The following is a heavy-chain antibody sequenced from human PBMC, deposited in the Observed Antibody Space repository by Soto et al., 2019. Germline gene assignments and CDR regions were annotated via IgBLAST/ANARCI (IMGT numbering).Heavy chain of an antibody. CDR1: GGTFSSYA. CDR3: ARSQGSSTSLELYYYYYYGMDV. V-gene: IGHV1-69*01. Sequence: QVQLVQSGAEVKKPGSSVKVSCKASGGTFSSYAISWVRQAPGQGLEWMGGIIPISGTANYAQKFQSRVTITTDESTSTAYMELSSLRSEDTAVYYCARSQGSSTSLELYYYYYYGMDVWGQGTTVTVSS. J-gene: IGHJ6*02. CDR2: IIPISGTA. D-gene: IGHD2-2*01.